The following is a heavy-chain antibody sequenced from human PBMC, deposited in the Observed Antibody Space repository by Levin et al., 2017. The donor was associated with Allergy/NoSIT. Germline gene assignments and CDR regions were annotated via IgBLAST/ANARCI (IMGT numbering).Heavy chain of an antibody. CDR3: ARDRRFTTTGWFYFDS. CDR2: IWSDGSKQ. D-gene: IGHD6-19*01. CDR1: GFTFDNFG. Sequence: GESLKISCAASGFTFDNFGLHWVRQAPGKSLEWLAVIWSDGSKQFYADSVRGRFTISRDNSKNTLFLQMNSLSAEDTAVYYCARDRRFTTTGWFYFDSWGQGTLVTVSS. J-gene: IGHJ4*02. V-gene: IGHV3-33*01.